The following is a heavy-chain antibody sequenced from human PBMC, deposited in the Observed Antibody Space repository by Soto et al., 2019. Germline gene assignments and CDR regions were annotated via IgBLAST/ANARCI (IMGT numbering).Heavy chain of an antibody. CDR2: ISPYTGNT. CDR1: GYIFVNYG. Sequence: QVQLGQSGDEVKKPGASVKVSCKASGYIFVNYGIAWVRQAPGQGLEWMGWISPYTGNTHSASKVQGRLTMTTDTSTSTAYMDLGSLTSDDTAVYYCVMVDNYVTPTPQDVWGQGTMVTVSS. D-gene: IGHD3-16*01. CDR3: VMVDNYVTPTPQDV. V-gene: IGHV1-18*01. J-gene: IGHJ6*02.